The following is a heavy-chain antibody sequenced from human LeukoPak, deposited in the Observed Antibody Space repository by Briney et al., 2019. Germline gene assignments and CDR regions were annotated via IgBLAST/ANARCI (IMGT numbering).Heavy chain of an antibody. CDR1: GFTFSGSA. Sequence: GGSLRLSCAASGFTFSGSAMHWVRQASGKGLEWVGRIRSKANSYATAYAASVKGRFTIPRDDSKNTAYLQMNSLKTEDTAVYYCTRRIGGASTRAYYGMDVWGQGTTVTVSS. V-gene: IGHV3-73*01. D-gene: IGHD1-26*01. CDR3: TRRIGGASTRAYYGMDV. J-gene: IGHJ6*02. CDR2: IRSKANSYAT.